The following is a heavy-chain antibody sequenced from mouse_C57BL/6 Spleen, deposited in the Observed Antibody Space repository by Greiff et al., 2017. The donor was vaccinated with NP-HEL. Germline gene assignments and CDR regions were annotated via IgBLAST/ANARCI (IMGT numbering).Heavy chain of an antibody. CDR3: ARPPNYGGYAMDY. Sequence: QVQLQQSGPGLVAPSQSLSITCTVSGFSLTSYAISWVRQPPGKGLEWLGVIWTGGGTNYNSALKSRLSISKDNSKSQVFLKMNSLQTDDTARYYCARPPNYGGYAMDYWGQGTSVTVSS. D-gene: IGHD1-1*02. V-gene: IGHV2-9-1*01. CDR2: IWTGGGT. J-gene: IGHJ4*01. CDR1: GFSLTSYA.